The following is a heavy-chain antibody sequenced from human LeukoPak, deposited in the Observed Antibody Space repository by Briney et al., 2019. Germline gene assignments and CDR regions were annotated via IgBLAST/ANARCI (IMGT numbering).Heavy chain of an antibody. D-gene: IGHD3-22*01. CDR2: ISYDGSNK. V-gene: IGHV3-30*04. CDR1: GFTFSSYA. J-gene: IGHJ4*02. CDR3: ARSYYDSSGYYYPGYFDY. Sequence: GGSLRLSCAASGFTFSSYAMHWVRQAPGKGLEWVAVISYDGSNKYYADSVKGRFTISRDNSKNTPYLQMNSLRAEDTAVYYCARSYYDSSGYYYPGYFDYWGQGTLVTVSS.